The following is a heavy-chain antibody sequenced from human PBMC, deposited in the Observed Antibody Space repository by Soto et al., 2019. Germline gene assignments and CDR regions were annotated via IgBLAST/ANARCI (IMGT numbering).Heavy chain of an antibody. J-gene: IGHJ4*02. CDR1: GFTFSSYA. CDR2: ISGSGGGT. CDR3: AKHNDVLTGYSAPVFDY. V-gene: IGHV3-23*01. Sequence: QPGGSLRLSCAASGFTFSSYAMTWVRQAPGKGLEWVSAISGSGGGTYYADSVKGRFTISRDNSKNTLYLQMNSLRAEDTAVYYCAKHNDVLTGYSAPVFDYWGQGTLVTVSS. D-gene: IGHD3-9*01.